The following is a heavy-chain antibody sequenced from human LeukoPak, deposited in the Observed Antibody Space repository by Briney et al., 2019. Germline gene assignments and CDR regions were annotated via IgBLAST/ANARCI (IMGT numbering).Heavy chain of an antibody. CDR1: GGSFSGYY. J-gene: IGHJ4*02. CDR3: ARVSGYGSGTAPDY. Sequence: SETLSLTCAVYGGSFSGYYWGWIRQPPGKGLEWIGEINHSGSTNYNPSLKSRVTISVDRSKNQFSLKLSSVTAADTAVYYCARVSGYGSGTAPDYWGQGTLVTVSS. D-gene: IGHD3-10*01. CDR2: INHSGST. V-gene: IGHV4-34*01.